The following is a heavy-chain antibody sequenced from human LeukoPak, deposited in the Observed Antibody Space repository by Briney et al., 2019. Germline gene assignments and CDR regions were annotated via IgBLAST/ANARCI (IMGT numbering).Heavy chain of an antibody. CDR2: LIGSSGST. CDR3: AKGAYDYIEMGYFDS. Sequence: GGSLRLSCAASGFTSMNYAMNWVRQAPGKGLEWVSVLIGSSGSTDYADSVKGRFTISRDTSKNMVFLQMNSLRAEDTAIYYCAKGAYDYIEMGYFDSWGQGSLVTVSS. D-gene: IGHD5-12*01. J-gene: IGHJ4*02. V-gene: IGHV3-23*01. CDR1: GFTSMNYA.